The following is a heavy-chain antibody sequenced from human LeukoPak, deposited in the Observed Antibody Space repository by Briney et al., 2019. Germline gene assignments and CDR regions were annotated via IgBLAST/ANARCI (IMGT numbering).Heavy chain of an antibody. Sequence: SETLSLTCAVSGYSISSGYYWGWIRQPPGKGLEWIGSIYHSGSTYYNPSLKSRVTISVDTSKNQFSLKLSSVTAADTAVYYCARRLLDVVVPDYSDYWGQGTLVTVSS. V-gene: IGHV4-38-2*01. CDR1: GYSISSGYY. CDR2: IYHSGST. CDR3: ARRLLDVVVPDYSDY. J-gene: IGHJ4*02. D-gene: IGHD2-2*01.